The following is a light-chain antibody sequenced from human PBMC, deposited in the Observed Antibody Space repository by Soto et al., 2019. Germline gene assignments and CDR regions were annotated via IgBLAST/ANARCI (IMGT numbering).Light chain of an antibody. CDR2: SAS. V-gene: IGKV1-39*01. CDR3: QQSYNGPFT. J-gene: IGKJ3*01. CDR1: QSISRY. Sequence: DIQMTQSPWSLSASVGDRVTVTCRAGQSISRYLNWYQQRPGKAPNLLIYSASSLQTGVPSRFSGSGSGTAFTLTITHLQPEDFATYYCQQSYNGPFTFGHGTKVDL.